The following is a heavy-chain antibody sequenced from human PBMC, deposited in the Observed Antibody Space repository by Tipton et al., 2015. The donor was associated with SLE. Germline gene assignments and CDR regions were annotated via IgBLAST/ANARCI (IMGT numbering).Heavy chain of an antibody. D-gene: IGHD3-10*01. CDR1: GGSISSYY. CDR3: ARVRGAFDY. CDR2: IYYSGST. J-gene: IGHJ4*02. V-gene: IGHV4-59*12. Sequence: TLSLTCTVSGGSISSYYWSWIRQPPGKGLEWIGSIYYSGSTYYNPSLKSRVTISVDTSKNQFSLKLSSVTAADTAVYYCARVRGAFDYWGQGTLVTVSS.